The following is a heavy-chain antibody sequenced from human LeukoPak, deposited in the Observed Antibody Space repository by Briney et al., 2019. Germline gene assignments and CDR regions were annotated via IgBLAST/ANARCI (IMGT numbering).Heavy chain of an antibody. V-gene: IGHV4-59*01. D-gene: IGHD3-9*01. CDR3: ARDTLRYFPGGGAGFDY. CDR2: IYYSGST. Sequence: SETLSLTCTVSGGSISSYYWSWIRQPPGKGLEWIGYIYYSGSTNYNPSLKSRVTISVGTSKNQFSLKLSSVTAADTAVYYCARDTLRYFPGGGAGFDYWGQGTLVTVSS. J-gene: IGHJ4*02. CDR1: GGSISSYY.